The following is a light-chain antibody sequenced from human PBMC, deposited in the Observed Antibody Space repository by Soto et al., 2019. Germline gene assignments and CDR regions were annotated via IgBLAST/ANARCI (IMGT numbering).Light chain of an antibody. CDR1: QNVNAN. Sequence: EVVMTQSPATLSVSPGERATLSCRASQNVNANLAWYQQKPGQAPRLLIHGASTRATGIPARFSGSGFGTECILTISSLQSEDFAAYYCQQYNTWLWTFGQGTKVEGK. CDR3: QQYNTWLWT. V-gene: IGKV3-15*01. CDR2: GAS. J-gene: IGKJ1*01.